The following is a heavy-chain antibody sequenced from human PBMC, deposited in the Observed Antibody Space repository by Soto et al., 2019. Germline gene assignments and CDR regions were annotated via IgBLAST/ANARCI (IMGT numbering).Heavy chain of an antibody. CDR3: ARDPSAVVSLYLYQ. CDR1: GFTFSSYG. V-gene: IGHV3-33*01. D-gene: IGHD3-22*01. Sequence: QVQLVESGGGVVQPGRSLRLSCAASGFTFSSYGMHWVRQAPGKGLEWVAVIWSDGSRKYYADSVKGRFTISRDNSKNTLYLQMNSLRAEDTALYYCARDPSAVVSLYLYQWGQGTLVNVSA. J-gene: IGHJ4*02. CDR2: IWSDGSRK.